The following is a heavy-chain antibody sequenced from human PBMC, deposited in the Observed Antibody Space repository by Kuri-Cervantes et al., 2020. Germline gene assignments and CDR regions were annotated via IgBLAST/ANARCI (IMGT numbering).Heavy chain of an antibody. Sequence: ETLSLTCAASGFTVSSNYMSWVRQAPGKGLEWVSVIYSGGSTYYADSVKGRFTISRDNSKNTLYLQMNSLRAEDTAVYYCARSSGFAYSSSWYSFDYWGQGTLVTVSS. CDR3: ARSSGFAYSSSWYSFDY. D-gene: IGHD6-13*01. V-gene: IGHV3-66*01. CDR2: IYSGGST. CDR1: GFTVSSNY. J-gene: IGHJ4*02.